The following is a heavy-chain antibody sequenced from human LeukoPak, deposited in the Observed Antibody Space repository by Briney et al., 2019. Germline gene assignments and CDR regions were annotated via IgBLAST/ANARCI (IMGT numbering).Heavy chain of an antibody. J-gene: IGHJ4*02. CDR2: IYYSGST. D-gene: IGHD1-26*01. CDR3: ASTSGSYPPVGLFDC. V-gene: IGHV4-59*08. Sequence: PSETLSLTCTVSGGSISSYYWSWIRQPPGKGLEWIGYIYYSGSTNYNPSLKSRVTISVDTSKNQFSLKLSSVTAADTAVYYCASTSGSYPPVGLFDCWGQGTLVTVSS. CDR1: GGSISSYY.